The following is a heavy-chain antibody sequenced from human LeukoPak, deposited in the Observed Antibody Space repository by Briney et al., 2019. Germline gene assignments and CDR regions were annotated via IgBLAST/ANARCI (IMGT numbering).Heavy chain of an antibody. CDR1: GGSISSGSYY. CDR3: ARGGKGYYDFRSGYYPSYFDY. V-gene: IGHV4-61*02. D-gene: IGHD3-3*01. Sequence: SQTLSLTCTVSGGSISSGSYYWSWIRQPAGKGLEWIGRIYTSGSTNYNPSLKSRVTISVDTSKNQFSLRLSSVTAADTAVYYCARGGKGYYDFRSGYYPSYFDYWGQGTLVTVSS. CDR2: IYTSGST. J-gene: IGHJ4*02.